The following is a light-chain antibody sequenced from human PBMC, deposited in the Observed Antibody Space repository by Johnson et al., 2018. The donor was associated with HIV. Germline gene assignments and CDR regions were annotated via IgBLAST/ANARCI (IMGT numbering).Light chain of an antibody. CDR1: SSNIGNNY. CDR2: SDD. CDR3: ATWDDSLNGYV. Sequence: QSVLTQPPSVSAAPGQKVTISCSGSSSNIGNNYVSWYQHLPGAAPKLLIFSDDERPSGVPDRFSASKSGTSASLAISGPQSEDEADYYCATWDDSLNGYVFGTGTKVTVL. J-gene: IGLJ1*01. V-gene: IGLV1-44*01.